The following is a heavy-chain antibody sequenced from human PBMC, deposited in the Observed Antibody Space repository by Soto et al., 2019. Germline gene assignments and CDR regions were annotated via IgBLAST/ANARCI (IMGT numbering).Heavy chain of an antibody. V-gene: IGHV4-34*01. CDR1: GGSFSGYY. Sequence: QVQLQQWGAGLLKPSETLSFTCAVYGGSFSGYYWSWIRQPPGKGLEWIGEINHTGSTNYNASLKSRVTISVDTSKNQFSLKLSSVTAADTAVYYCARVTELWPNWFDPWGQETLVTVSS. CDR3: ARVTELWPNWFDP. J-gene: IGHJ5*02. CDR2: INHTGST. D-gene: IGHD3-16*01.